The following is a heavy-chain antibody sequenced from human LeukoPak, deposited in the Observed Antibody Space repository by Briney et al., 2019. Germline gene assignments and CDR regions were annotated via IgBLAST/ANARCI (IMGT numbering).Heavy chain of an antibody. CDR3: TTGWGAAAGSWFDP. Sequence: GGSLRLSCAASGFTFSNAWLSWVRQAPGKGLEWVGRIKSKTDDGTTDYAAPVKGRFTISRDDSKNTLYLQMNSLKTEDTAVYYCTTGWGAAAGSWFDPWGQGTLVTVSS. J-gene: IGHJ5*02. CDR2: IKSKTDDGTT. D-gene: IGHD6-13*01. V-gene: IGHV3-15*01. CDR1: GFTFSNAW.